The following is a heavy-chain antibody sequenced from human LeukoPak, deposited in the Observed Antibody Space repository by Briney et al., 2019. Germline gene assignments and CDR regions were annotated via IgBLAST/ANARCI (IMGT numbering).Heavy chain of an antibody. CDR1: GGTFSSYA. D-gene: IGHD1-26*01. Sequence: GASVKVSCKASGGTFSSYAISSVRQAPGQGLEWMGGIFPIFGTANYAQKFQGRVTITTDESTSTAYMELSSLRSEATAVYYCAREPYSGSYPYNWFDPWGQGTLVTVSS. V-gene: IGHV1-69*05. J-gene: IGHJ5*02. CDR2: IFPIFGTA. CDR3: AREPYSGSYPYNWFDP.